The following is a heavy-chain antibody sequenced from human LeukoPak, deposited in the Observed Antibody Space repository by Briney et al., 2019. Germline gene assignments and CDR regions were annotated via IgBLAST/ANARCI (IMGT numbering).Heavy chain of an antibody. V-gene: IGHV4-59*12. D-gene: IGHD2-15*01. CDR3: ARDLVEDAFDI. CDR2: IYYSGST. Sequence: SETLSLTCTVSGGSISSYYWSWIRQPPGKGLEWIGYIYYSGSTNYNPSLKSRVTMSVDTSKNQFSLKLSSVTAADTAVYYCARDLVEDAFDIWGQGTMVTVSS. J-gene: IGHJ3*02. CDR1: GGSISSYY.